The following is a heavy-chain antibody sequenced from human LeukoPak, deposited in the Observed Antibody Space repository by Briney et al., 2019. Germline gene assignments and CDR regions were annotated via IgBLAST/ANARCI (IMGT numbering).Heavy chain of an antibody. J-gene: IGHJ4*02. V-gene: IGHV3-21*01. D-gene: IGHD6-6*01. Sequence: GGSLRLSCAASGFTFSSYAMSWVRQAPGKGLEWVSAISGSSSYIYYADSVKGRFTISRDNAKNSLYLQMNSLRAEDTAVYYCATKRRSSSHFDYWGQGTLVTVSS. CDR2: ISGSSSYI. CDR3: ATKRRSSSHFDY. CDR1: GFTFSSYA.